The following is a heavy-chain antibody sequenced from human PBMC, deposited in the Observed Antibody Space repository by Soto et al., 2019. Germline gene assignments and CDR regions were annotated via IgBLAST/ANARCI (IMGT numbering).Heavy chain of an antibody. J-gene: IGHJ5*02. Sequence: PSETLSLTCAVYGGSFSGYYWSWIRQPPGKGLEWIGEINHSGSTNYNPSLKSRVTISVDTSKNQFSLKLSSVTAADTAVYYCARGQFPFGLEPDNWFDPWGQGTLVTGSS. D-gene: IGHD1-1*01. CDR3: ARGQFPFGLEPDNWFDP. V-gene: IGHV4-34*01. CDR2: INHSGST. CDR1: GGSFSGYY.